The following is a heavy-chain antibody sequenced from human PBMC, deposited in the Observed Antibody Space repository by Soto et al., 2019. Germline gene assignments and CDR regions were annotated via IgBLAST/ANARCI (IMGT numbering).Heavy chain of an antibody. D-gene: IGHD3-22*01. CDR3: ATRGPNYYDSSGQNPVLNYGMDV. J-gene: IGHJ6*02. Sequence: GSSVKVSCKASGYTFTGYYMHWVRQAPGQGLEWMGWINPNSGGTNYAQKFQGWVTMTRDTSISTAYMELSRLRSDDTAVYYCATRGPNYYDSSGQNPVLNYGMDVWGQGTTVTLSS. V-gene: IGHV1-2*04. CDR1: GYTFTGYY. CDR2: INPNSGGT.